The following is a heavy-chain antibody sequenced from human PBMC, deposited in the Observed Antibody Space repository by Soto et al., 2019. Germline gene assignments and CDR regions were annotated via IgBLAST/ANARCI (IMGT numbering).Heavy chain of an antibody. D-gene: IGHD1-1*01. Sequence: PSETLSLTCTFSGGSISNSNNYWGWVRPTPGKGLDWIGSIYYSGSTYYNPSLKSRVTISVDTSKNQFSLKLSSVTAADTAVYYCARCVYNYVEGMDVWGQGTSVTVSS. CDR1: GGSISNSNNY. CDR3: ARCVYNYVEGMDV. V-gene: IGHV4-39*01. CDR2: IYYSGST. J-gene: IGHJ6*02.